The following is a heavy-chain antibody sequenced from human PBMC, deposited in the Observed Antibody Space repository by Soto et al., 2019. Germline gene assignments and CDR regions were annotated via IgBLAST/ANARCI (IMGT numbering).Heavy chain of an antibody. Sequence: TLSLTCAVSGGPISSGGYYWSWIRQHPGKGLEWIGYIYYSGNTYYNPSLKSRVTISEDTSKNQFSLKLSSVTAADTAVYYCARATYYYDSSGYSDRVLDYWGQGTLVTVSS. CDR3: ARATYYYDSSGYSDRVLDY. CDR2: IYYSGNT. D-gene: IGHD3-22*01. CDR1: GGPISSGGYY. V-gene: IGHV4-31*11. J-gene: IGHJ4*02.